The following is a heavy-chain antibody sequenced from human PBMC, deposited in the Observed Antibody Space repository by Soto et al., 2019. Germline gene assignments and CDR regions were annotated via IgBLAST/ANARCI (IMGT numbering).Heavy chain of an antibody. D-gene: IGHD1-26*01. CDR3: VKVAELKSGYYPAMDV. CDR1: GYSFTGHD. Sequence: QVQLVQSGAEVRKPGGSVRVSCKASGYSFTGHDVNWVRQASGQGLEWMGWMNPKSGGTGYAQKFQGRVTMTRDTSINTAYMDLSGMTSQDTAVYYCVKVAELKSGYYPAMDVGGQGTTVTVSS. CDR2: MNPKSGGT. V-gene: IGHV1-8*01. J-gene: IGHJ6*02.